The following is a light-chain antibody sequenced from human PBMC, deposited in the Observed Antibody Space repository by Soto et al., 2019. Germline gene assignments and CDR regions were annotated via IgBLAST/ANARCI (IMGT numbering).Light chain of an antibody. J-gene: IGLJ3*02. Sequence: QSALTQPVSVSGSPGQSITISCTGTDNDVGVYNYVSWYQQHPGKAPKLIIYDVTNRPSGVSNRVSGSKSGNTASLTISGLQAEDEADYYCSSYTTSTTRVFGGGTKLTVL. V-gene: IGLV2-14*01. CDR3: SSYTTSTTRV. CDR2: DVT. CDR1: DNDVGVYNY.